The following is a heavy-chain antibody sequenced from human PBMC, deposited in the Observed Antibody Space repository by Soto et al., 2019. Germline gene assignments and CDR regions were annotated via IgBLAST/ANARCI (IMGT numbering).Heavy chain of an antibody. V-gene: IGHV3-21*02. CDR2: ISDTSTSK. D-gene: IGHD6-19*01. J-gene: IGHJ4*02. CDR3: ARERGSWYYFDY. CDR1: GFTFRSYS. Sequence: EVQLVESGGGLVKPGGSLRLSCAASGFTFRSYSMNWVRQAPGKGLEWVSSISDTSTSKYYADSVKGRFTISRDNAKNSLYLQMNSLRAEDTAVYYCARERGSWYYFDYWGQGTLVTVSS.